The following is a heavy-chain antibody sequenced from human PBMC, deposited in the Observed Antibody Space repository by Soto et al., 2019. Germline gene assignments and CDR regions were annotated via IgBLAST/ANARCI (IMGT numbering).Heavy chain of an antibody. J-gene: IGHJ4*02. V-gene: IGHV3-9*01. D-gene: IGHD2-2*01. CDR1: GFTFDDYA. CDR3: AKGAEIAVVPAEFDY. CDR2: ISWNSGSI. Sequence: EVQLVESGGGLVQPGRSLRLSCAASGFTFDDYAMHWVRQAPGKGLEWVSGISWNSGSIGYADSVKGRFTISRDNAKNSLYLQMNSLRAEDTALYYCAKGAEIAVVPAEFDYWGQGTLVTVSS.